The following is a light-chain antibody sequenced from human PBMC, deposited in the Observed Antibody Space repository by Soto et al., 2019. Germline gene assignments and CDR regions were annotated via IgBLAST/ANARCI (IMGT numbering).Light chain of an antibody. V-gene: IGKV1-13*02. CDR2: DAS. Sequence: AIQMTQSPSSLSASVGDRVTITCRASQGIRNDLGWYQQKPGEAPKLLIYDASSLESGVPSRFSGTGSGTEFTLIISSLQPDDFATYYCQQYGSYWTFGQGTKVDI. J-gene: IGKJ1*01. CDR1: QGIRND. CDR3: QQYGSYWT.